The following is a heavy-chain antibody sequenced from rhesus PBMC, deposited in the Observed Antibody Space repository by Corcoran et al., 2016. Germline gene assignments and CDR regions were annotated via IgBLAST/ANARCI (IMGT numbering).Heavy chain of an antibody. J-gene: IGHJ4*01. CDR2: SNLSDGKT. D-gene: IGHD1-32*01. CDR1: GDTVTNSY. V-gene: IGHV1S9*01. Sequence: QVQLVQSGAEVKKPGASVTLSCSSSGDTVTNSYINWVRQAPGQLLEWVEWSNLSDGKTGHEQKFQGRVTVTRDASTNTAYLDLSNLRSEDTAVYFCTTMTTMRTLDFWGQGVLVTVSS. CDR3: TTMTTMRTLDF.